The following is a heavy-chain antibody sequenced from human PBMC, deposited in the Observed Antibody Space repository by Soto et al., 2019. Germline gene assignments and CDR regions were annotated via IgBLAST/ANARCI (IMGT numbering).Heavy chain of an antibody. Sequence: GGSLRLSYTASGFTFGDYAMSWFRQAPGKGLEWVGFIRSKAYGGTTEYAASVKGRFTISRDDSKSIAYLQMNSLKTEDTAVYYCTRITTSYMVPYWGQGTLVTVSS. CDR1: GFTFGDYA. CDR2: IRSKAYGGTT. D-gene: IGHD3-10*01. CDR3: TRITTSYMVPY. V-gene: IGHV3-49*03. J-gene: IGHJ4*02.